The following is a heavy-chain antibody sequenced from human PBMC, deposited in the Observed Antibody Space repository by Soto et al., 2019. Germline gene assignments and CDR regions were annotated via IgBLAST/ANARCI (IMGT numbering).Heavy chain of an antibody. Sequence: PGGSLRLSCAASGFTFSDYTMTWVRQAPGKGLEWVSGISPSGTDTYYADSVKGRFTISRDNSKNTMYLQVSSLRAEDTAVYHCAKLHGRGDICFPGVRVDDWGKGTLVPVSS. CDR3: AKLHGRGDICFPGVRVDD. D-gene: IGHD2-15*01. V-gene: IGHV3-23*01. CDR2: ISPSGTDT. CDR1: GFTFSDYT. J-gene: IGHJ4*02.